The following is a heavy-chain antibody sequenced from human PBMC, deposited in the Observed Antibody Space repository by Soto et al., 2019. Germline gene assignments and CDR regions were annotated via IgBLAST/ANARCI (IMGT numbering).Heavy chain of an antibody. CDR2: ISYDGSNR. V-gene: IGHV3-30*18. Sequence: GGSLRLSCAASGFTFSSYGMHWVRQAPGKGLEWVAVISYDGSNRYYADSVKGRFTISRDNSKNTLYLQMNSLRAEDTAVYYCAKPMVRGAKNYFDYWGQGTLVTVSS. J-gene: IGHJ4*02. CDR1: GFTFSSYG. CDR3: AKPMVRGAKNYFDY. D-gene: IGHD3-10*01.